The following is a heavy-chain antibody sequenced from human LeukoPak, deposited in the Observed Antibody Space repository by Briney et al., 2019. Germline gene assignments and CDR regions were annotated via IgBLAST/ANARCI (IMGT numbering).Heavy chain of an antibody. Sequence: GGPLRLSCATSGFAFSSYWMLWVRQVPGKGLVWVSRISGDGSTTTYADSVKGRFTISRDNTNNILYLQMNSLRAEDTAIYYCARSQFDYWGQGILVTVTS. CDR3: ARSQFDY. V-gene: IGHV3-74*01. J-gene: IGHJ4*02. CDR2: ISGDGSTT. CDR1: GFAFSSYW.